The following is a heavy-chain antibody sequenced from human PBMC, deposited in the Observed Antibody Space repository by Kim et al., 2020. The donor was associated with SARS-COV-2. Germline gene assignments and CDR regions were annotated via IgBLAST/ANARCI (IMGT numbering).Heavy chain of an antibody. CDR1: RFTFSNYA. J-gene: IGHJ2*01. Sequence: GGSLRLSCAASRFTFSNYAMTWVRQAPGKGLEWVSAISGGGESTYYADSVKGRFIISRDNSKNILFLQMNSLRAEDTAIYYCAKGGGMTTVTNGYLDLWGRGTLVTVSS. CDR3: AKGGGMTTVTNGYLDL. V-gene: IGHV3-23*01. CDR2: ISGGGEST. D-gene: IGHD4-17*01.